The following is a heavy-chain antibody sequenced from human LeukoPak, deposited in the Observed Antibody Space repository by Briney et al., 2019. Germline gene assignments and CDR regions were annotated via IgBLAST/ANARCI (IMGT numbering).Heavy chain of an antibody. D-gene: IGHD3-10*01. CDR2: IIPIFGTA. Sequence: ASVKVSCKASGGTFSSYAISWVRQAPGQGLEWMGGIIPIFGTANYAQKFQGRVTITTDESTSTAYMELSSLRSEDTAVYYCARGRVGRARGVILSSYYYMDVWGKGTTVTVSS. J-gene: IGHJ6*03. CDR3: ARGRVGRARGVILSSYYYMDV. V-gene: IGHV1-69*05. CDR1: GGTFSSYA.